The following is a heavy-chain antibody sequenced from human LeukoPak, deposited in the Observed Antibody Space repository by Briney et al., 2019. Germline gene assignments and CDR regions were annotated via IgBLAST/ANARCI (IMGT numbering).Heavy chain of an antibody. CDR1: GGSFSGYY. Sequence: PSETLSLTCAVYGGSFSGYYWSWIRQPPGKGLEWIGEINHSGSTNYNPSLKSRVTISVDTSKNQFSLKLSSVTAADTAVYYCAGSTNNYYDSSGYPYYFDYWGQGTLVTVSS. CDR3: AGSTNNYYDSSGYPYYFDY. CDR2: INHSGST. V-gene: IGHV4-34*01. D-gene: IGHD3-22*01. J-gene: IGHJ4*02.